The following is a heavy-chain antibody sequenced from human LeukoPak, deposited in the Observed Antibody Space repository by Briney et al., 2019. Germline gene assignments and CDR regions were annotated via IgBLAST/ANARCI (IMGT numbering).Heavy chain of an antibody. CDR2: ISYDGSNK. CDR3: ARERINDFWSGVRYYYYYYGMDV. D-gene: IGHD3-3*01. V-gene: IGHV3-30-3*01. J-gene: IGHJ6*02. Sequence: PGGSLRLSCAASGFTFSSYAMSWVRQAPGKGLEWVAVISYDGSNKYYADSVKGRFTISRDNSKNTLYLQMNSLRAEDTAVYYCARERINDFWSGVRYYYYYYGMDVWGQGTTVTVSS. CDR1: GFTFSSYA.